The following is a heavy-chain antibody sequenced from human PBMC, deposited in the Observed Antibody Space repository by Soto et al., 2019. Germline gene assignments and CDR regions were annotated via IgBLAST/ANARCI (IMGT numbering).Heavy chain of an antibody. CDR1: GFTFSSFG. D-gene: IGHD3-16*01. CDR2: ISGSGVST. Sequence: EVQLLESGGGVVQPGGSLRLSCAASGFTFSSFGMSWVHQAPGKGLEWVSRISGSGVSTYYAGSVKGRFTISRDNSKNTLYLQMNSLRAEDTAVYYCAKNGRDGNNLGGLFDYWGQGTLVTVSS. V-gene: IGHV3-23*01. J-gene: IGHJ4*02. CDR3: AKNGRDGNNLGGLFDY.